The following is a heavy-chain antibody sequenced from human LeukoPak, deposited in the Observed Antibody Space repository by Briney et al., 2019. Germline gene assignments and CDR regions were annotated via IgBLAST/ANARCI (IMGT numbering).Heavy chain of an antibody. V-gene: IGHV3-23*01. J-gene: IGHJ6*03. CDR2: ISGSGGST. CDR3: ATGFVVTRRGINFYSYYMDV. D-gene: IGHD3-10*01. Sequence: PGGSLRLSCVSSGIAFRRYPMTWVRQAPGKGLEWVAGISGSGGSTYYADSVKGRFNISRDNSKNTLSLQVNSLRVEDTAVYYCATGFVVTRRGINFYSYYMDVWGQGTTVTVSS. CDR1: GIAFRRYP.